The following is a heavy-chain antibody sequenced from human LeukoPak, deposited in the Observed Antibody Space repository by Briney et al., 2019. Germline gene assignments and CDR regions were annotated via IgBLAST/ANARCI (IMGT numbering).Heavy chain of an antibody. D-gene: IGHD3-10*01. CDR2: IGASGSLT. J-gene: IGHJ5*02. CDR1: GFTFSTYS. CDR3: ATEFNYYGSGSYS. V-gene: IGHV3-48*01. Sequence: PGGSLRLSCAASGFTFSTYSMNWVRQAPGKGLEWISYIGASGSLTYYADSVKDRFIISRDNSKNTLYLQMNSLRTEDTAVYYCATEFNYYGSGSYSWGQGTLVTVSS.